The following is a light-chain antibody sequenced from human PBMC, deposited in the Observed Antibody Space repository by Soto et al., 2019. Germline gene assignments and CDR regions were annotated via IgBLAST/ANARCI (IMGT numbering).Light chain of an antibody. Sequence: DIQMTQSPSSLSASVGDRVTITCQASQDISNYLNWYQQKPGKAPKLLIYDASNLETGVPSRFSRSGSATNFTITIISLQPQDVATYYCQQYDNLPSYTFGQGTKLEIK. CDR2: DAS. J-gene: IGKJ2*01. V-gene: IGKV1-33*01. CDR3: QQYDNLPSYT. CDR1: QDISNY.